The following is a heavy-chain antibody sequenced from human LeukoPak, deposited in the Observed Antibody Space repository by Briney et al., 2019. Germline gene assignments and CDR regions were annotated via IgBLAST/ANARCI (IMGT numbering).Heavy chain of an antibody. Sequence: PSETLSLTCAVYGESFSGYYWSWIRQPPGKGLEWIGEINHSGSTNYNPSLKSRVTISVDTSKNQFSLKLSSVTAADTAVYYCARVGIQLWLRVYFQHWGQGTLVTVSS. CDR2: INHSGST. J-gene: IGHJ1*01. CDR3: ARVGIQLWLRVYFQH. D-gene: IGHD5-18*01. V-gene: IGHV4-34*01. CDR1: GESFSGYY.